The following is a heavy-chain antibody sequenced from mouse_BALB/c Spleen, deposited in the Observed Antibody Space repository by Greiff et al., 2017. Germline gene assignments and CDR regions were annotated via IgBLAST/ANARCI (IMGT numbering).Heavy chain of an antibody. CDR1: GFTFSSFG. D-gene: IGHD2-1*01. CDR3: ARYGNYGGYAIDY. V-gene: IGHV5-17*02. CDR2: ISSGSSTS. J-gene: IGHJ4*01. Sequence: EVKLMESGGGLVQPGGSRKLSCAASGFTFSSFGMHWVRQAPEKGLEWVAYISSGSSTSYYADTVKGRFTISSENPKNTLFLLMPSLRSEDTAMYNCARYGNYGGYAIDYWGQGTSVTVSS.